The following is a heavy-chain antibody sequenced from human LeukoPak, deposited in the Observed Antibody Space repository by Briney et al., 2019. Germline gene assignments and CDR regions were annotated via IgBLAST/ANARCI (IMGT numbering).Heavy chain of an antibody. CDR1: GFTFSSYG. D-gene: IGHD6-19*01. J-gene: IGHJ4*02. CDR3: VRVAYTSDWHFDY. Sequence: GGSLRLSCAASGFTFSSYGMNWVRQAPGKGLEWVSSISSSSSYIYYADSVKGRFTISRDNAKNSLYLQMNSLRAEDTAVYHCVRVAYTSDWHFDYWGQGTLVTVSS. CDR2: ISSSSSYI. V-gene: IGHV3-21*04.